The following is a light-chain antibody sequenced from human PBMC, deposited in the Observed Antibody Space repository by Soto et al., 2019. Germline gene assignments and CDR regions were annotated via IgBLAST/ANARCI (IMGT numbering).Light chain of an antibody. V-gene: IGLV1-51*01. Sequence: QSVMTQPPSVSAAPGQKVTISCSGSSSNIGGNSVSWYQQLPGTAPKLLIYDDDKRPSGIPDRFSGSKSGTSATLGITGFQTGDEGDYYCGSWDSSLSAYVFATGTKLTVL. CDR2: DDD. CDR1: SSNIGGNS. J-gene: IGLJ1*01. CDR3: GSWDSSLSAYV.